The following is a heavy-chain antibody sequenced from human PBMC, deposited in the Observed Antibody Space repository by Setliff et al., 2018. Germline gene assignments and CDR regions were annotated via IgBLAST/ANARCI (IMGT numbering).Heavy chain of an antibody. J-gene: IGHJ4*02. CDR2: ATTSGTYS. CDR3: AKEKYSSTWYERKPFDC. D-gene: IGHD6-13*01. Sequence: GGSLRLSCAASGFTFSTHAMTWVRQAQGKGLEWVSTATTSGTYSYYADSVKGRFTISRDDSKNTLYLQMNSLRAEDTAVYYCAKEKYSSTWYERKPFDCWGQGTLVTVSS. CDR1: GFTFSTHA. V-gene: IGHV3-23*01.